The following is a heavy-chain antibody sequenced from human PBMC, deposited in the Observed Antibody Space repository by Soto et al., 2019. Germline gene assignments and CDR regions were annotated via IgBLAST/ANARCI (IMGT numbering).Heavy chain of an antibody. D-gene: IGHD6-19*01. CDR2: FNPSGLST. J-gene: IGHJ4*02. V-gene: IGHV1-46*01. Sequence: QVHLVQSGAEVKKPGASVNVSCQASGSITNHHMHWVRQAPGQGLEWMGIFNPSGLSTTYEPKFQGRVTITRDTSTSTVYMELSSLTSEDTAVYFCAKVTHRGPIAVAGPLGSWGQGTLVIVSS. CDR3: AKVTHRGPIAVAGPLGS. CDR1: GSITNHH.